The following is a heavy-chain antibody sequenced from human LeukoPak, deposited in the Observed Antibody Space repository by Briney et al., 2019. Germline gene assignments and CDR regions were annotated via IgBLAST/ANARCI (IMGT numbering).Heavy chain of an antibody. CDR3: ARGPPYCSTTKCYYMDV. CDR1: GGSISNYY. D-gene: IGHD2-2*01. V-gene: IGHV4-4*07. J-gene: IGHJ6*03. CDR2: IYTSGST. Sequence: SETLSLTCTVSGGSISNYYWNWIRQPAGKGLEWIGRIYTSGSTEYNPSLKSRVTMSVDTSKNQFSLKLTSVTAADTAVYYCARGPPYCSTTKCYYMDVWGKGTTVTVSS.